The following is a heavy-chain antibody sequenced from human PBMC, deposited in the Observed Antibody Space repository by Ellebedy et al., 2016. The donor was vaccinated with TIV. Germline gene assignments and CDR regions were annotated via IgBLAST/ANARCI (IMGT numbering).Heavy chain of an antibody. J-gene: IGHJ3*02. CDR2: IWYDGSNK. CDR3: ARDPTKYYYDSSGYPMGAFDI. Sequence: GESLKISCAASGFTFSSYGMHWVRQAPGKGLEWVAVIWYDGSNKYYADSVKGRFTISRDNSKNTLYLQMNSLRAEDTAVYYCARDPTKYYYDSSGYPMGAFDIWGQGTMVTVSS. V-gene: IGHV3-33*08. CDR1: GFTFSSYG. D-gene: IGHD3-22*01.